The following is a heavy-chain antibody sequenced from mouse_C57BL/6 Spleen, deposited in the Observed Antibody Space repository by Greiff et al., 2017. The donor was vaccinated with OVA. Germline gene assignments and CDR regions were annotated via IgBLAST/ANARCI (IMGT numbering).Heavy chain of an antibody. V-gene: IGHV1-26*01. CDR2: INPNNGGT. D-gene: IGHD1-1*01. Sequence: EVKLQQSGPELVKPGASVKISCKASGYTFTDYYMNWVKQSHGKSLEWIGDINPNNGGTSYNQKFKGKASLTVDKSSSTAYMELRSLTSEDSAVYYCARYSLITTVPRGFAYWGQGTLVTVSA. J-gene: IGHJ3*01. CDR3: ARYSLITTVPRGFAY. CDR1: GYTFTDYY.